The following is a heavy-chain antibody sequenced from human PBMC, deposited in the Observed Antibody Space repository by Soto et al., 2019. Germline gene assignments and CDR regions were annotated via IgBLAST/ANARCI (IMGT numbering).Heavy chain of an antibody. CDR2: IYYSGST. V-gene: IGHV4-31*03. D-gene: IGHD3-10*01. CDR1: GGSISSGGYY. Sequence: SETLSLTCTVSGGSISSGGYYWSWIRQHPGKGLEWIGYIYYSGSTYYNPSLKSRVTISVDTSKNQFSLKLSSVTAAETAVYYCARERIGTDYYGMDGWGQGTTVTVSS. J-gene: IGHJ6*02. CDR3: ARERIGTDYYGMDG.